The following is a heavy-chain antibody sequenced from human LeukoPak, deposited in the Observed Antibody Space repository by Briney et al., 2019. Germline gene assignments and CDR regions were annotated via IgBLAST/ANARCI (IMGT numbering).Heavy chain of an antibody. J-gene: IGHJ4*02. CDR3: ARDLTGDAYFDY. V-gene: IGHV3-66*01. CDR2: LYSGGST. D-gene: IGHD7-27*01. CDR1: GFTVSSNY. Sequence: GGSLRLSCVVSGFTVSSNYMSWVRQAPRRGLQWVSVLYSGGSTYYADSVKGRFTISRDNSKNTLYLQMNSLRAEDTAVYYCARDLTGDAYFDYWGQGTLVTVSS.